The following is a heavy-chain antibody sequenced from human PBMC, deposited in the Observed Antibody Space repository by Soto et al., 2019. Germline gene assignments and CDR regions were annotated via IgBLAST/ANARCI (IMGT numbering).Heavy chain of an antibody. CDR3: ARDAIGEGDGYYMDV. Sequence: PGGSLRLSCAASGFTFSSYGMHWVRQAPGKGLEWVAVIWYDGSNKYYADSVKGRFTISRDNSKNTLYLQMNSLRAEDTAVYYCARDAIGEGDGYYMDVWGKGTTVTVSS. J-gene: IGHJ6*03. D-gene: IGHD2-21*01. CDR2: IWYDGSNK. CDR1: GFTFSSYG. V-gene: IGHV3-33*01.